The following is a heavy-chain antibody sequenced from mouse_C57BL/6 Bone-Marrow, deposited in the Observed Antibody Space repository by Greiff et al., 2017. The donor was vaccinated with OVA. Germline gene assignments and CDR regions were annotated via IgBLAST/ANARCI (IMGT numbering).Heavy chain of an antibody. D-gene: IGHD1-1*01. J-gene: IGHJ4*01. V-gene: IGHV2-5*01. Sequence: QVQLQQSGPGLVQPSQSLSITCTVSGFSLTSYGVHWVRQSPGKGLEWLGVIWRGGSTDYNAAFMSRLSITKDNSKSQVFFKMNSLQADDTAIYYCASESITSYYYYAMDYWGQGTSVTVSS. CDR1: GFSLTSYG. CDR2: IWRGGST. CDR3: ASESITSYYYYAMDY.